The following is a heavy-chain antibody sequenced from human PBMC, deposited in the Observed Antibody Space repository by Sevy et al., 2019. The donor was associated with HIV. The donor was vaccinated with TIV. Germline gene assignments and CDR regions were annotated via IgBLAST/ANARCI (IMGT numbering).Heavy chain of an antibody. J-gene: IGHJ3*01. D-gene: IGHD2-8*02. CDR3: TRDNGHSQYCAFDF. CDR1: GYMFTIYG. CDR2: ISAYSGNT. Sequence: ASVKVSCKTSGYMFTIYGITWVRQAPGQGLEWMGWISAYSGNTNYAQKLQDRVTMTTDTSPSTVYMEPRSLRSNDTSVYYCTRDNGHSQYCAFDFWGQGTMVTVSS. V-gene: IGHV1-18*01.